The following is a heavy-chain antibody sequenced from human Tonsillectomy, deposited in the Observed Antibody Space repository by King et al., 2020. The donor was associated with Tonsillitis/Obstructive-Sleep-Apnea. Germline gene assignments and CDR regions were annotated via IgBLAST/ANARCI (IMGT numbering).Heavy chain of an antibody. Sequence: VQLVESGGGLAQPGRSLRLSCTASGFTFGDYTVNWLRQAPGKGLEWVGFIRTKAYGGTTEYAAPVKGRFTISRDDSKSIAYLQMNSLKIDDTAVYYCIRGGGSTKGAFDIWGQGTMVTVSS. V-gene: IGHV3-49*03. CDR1: GFTFGDYT. CDR3: IRGGGSTKGAFDI. D-gene: IGHD5/OR15-5a*01. CDR2: IRTKAYGGTT. J-gene: IGHJ3*02.